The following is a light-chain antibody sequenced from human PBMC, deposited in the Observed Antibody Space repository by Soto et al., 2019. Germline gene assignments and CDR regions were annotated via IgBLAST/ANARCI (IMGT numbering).Light chain of an antibody. Sequence: AIQLTQSPSSLSASVGDRVTITCRASQGISSALAWYQQKPGKAPKLLIYDASSLESGVPSRFSGSGSGTDFTLTISSLQPEEFATYYCQQFNSYPPLTFGGGTKVEIK. CDR1: QGISSA. J-gene: IGKJ4*01. V-gene: IGKV1-13*02. CDR3: QQFNSYPPLT. CDR2: DAS.